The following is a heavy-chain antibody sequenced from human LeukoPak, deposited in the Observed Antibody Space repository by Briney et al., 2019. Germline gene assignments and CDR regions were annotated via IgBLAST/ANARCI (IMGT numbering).Heavy chain of an antibody. CDR1: GFSLSSRGVA. D-gene: IGHD3-10*01. CDR2: IFWDDHT. J-gene: IGHJ4*02. CDR3: ARYNDASYFDY. V-gene: IGHV2-5*02. Sequence: SAPTLVEPTQTLTLTCTLSGFSLSSRGVAVGWIRQPPGRALEWLALIFWDDHTRYRPSLRSRVTITKGTSYNQVVLTVTNLDPVDTATYHCARYNDASYFDYWGQGTVVTV.